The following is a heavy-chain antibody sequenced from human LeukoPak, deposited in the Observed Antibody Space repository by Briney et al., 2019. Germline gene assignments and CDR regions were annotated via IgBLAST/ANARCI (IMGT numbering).Heavy chain of an antibody. CDR2: IWYDGSNK. CDR1: GFTFSSYG. D-gene: IGHD6-19*01. Sequence: PGGSLRLSCAASGFTFSSYGMHWVRQAPGKGLEWVAVIWYDGSNKYYADSVKGRFTISRDNSKNTLYLQMNSLRAEDTAVYYCVCAGRSGWYGGFDYWGQGTLVTVSS. J-gene: IGHJ4*02. CDR3: VCAGRSGWYGGFDY. V-gene: IGHV3-33*01.